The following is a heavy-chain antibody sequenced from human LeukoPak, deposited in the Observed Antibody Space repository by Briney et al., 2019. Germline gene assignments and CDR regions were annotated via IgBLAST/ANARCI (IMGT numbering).Heavy chain of an antibody. CDR2: ISYDGSNK. Sequence: GRSLRLSCAASGFTFSSYAMRWVRQAPGKGLEWVAVISYDGSNKYYADSVKGRFTISRDNSKNTLYLQMNSLRAEDTAVYYCARDAGHYFDYWGQGTLVTISS. D-gene: IGHD3-10*01. CDR1: GFTFSSYA. CDR3: ARDAGHYFDY. V-gene: IGHV3-30-3*01. J-gene: IGHJ4*02.